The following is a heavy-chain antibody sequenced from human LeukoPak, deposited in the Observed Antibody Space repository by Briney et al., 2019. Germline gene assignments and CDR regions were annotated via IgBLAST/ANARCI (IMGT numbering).Heavy chain of an antibody. J-gene: IGHJ4*02. CDR2: ISWNSGSI. Sequence: PGGSLRLSCAASGFTFDDYAMHWVRQAPGKGLEWVSGISWNSGSIDYADSVKGRFTISRDNSRNTVFLQMNRLRPEDTAVYYCVKEAYYGWGSSPTFYFDYWGQGTRVTVSS. CDR3: VKEAYYGWGSSPTFYFDY. CDR1: GFTFDDYA. V-gene: IGHV3-9*01. D-gene: IGHD3-10*01.